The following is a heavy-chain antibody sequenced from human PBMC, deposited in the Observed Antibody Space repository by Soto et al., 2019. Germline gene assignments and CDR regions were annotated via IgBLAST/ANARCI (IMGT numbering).Heavy chain of an antibody. D-gene: IGHD3-22*01. CDR1: GFTFSSYA. CDR3: EKVLNMIVVAWGY. J-gene: IGHJ4*02. V-gene: IGHV3-23*01. CDR2: ISGSGGST. Sequence: GGSLRLSCAASGFTFSSYAMSWVRQAPGKGLEWVSAISGSGGSTYYADSVKGRFTISRDNSKNTLYMQMNSLRAEDTAVYYWEKVLNMIVVAWGYWGQGTLVTVSS.